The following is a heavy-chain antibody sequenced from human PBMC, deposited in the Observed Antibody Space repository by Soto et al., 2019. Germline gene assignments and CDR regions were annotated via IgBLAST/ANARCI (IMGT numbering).Heavy chain of an antibody. V-gene: IGHV4-34*01. J-gene: IGHJ4*02. CDR3: ARVPRYGDYVDY. D-gene: IGHD4-17*01. CDR2: INHSGST. CDR1: GGSFSGYY. Sequence: PSETLSLTCAVYGGSFSGYYWSWIRQPPGKGLEWIGEINHSGSTNYNPSLKSRVTISVDTSKNQFSLKLSSVTAADTAVYYCARVPRYGDYVDYWGQGTLVTVS.